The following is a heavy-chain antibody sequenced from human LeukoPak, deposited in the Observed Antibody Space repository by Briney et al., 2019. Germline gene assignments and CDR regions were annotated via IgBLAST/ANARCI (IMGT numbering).Heavy chain of an antibody. CDR3: ARDLVKDYYGSGSYGY. J-gene: IGHJ4*02. Sequence: GGCVRLSRAASGFTFGDYFLRWIRQAPGRGLEGISYIRSRGVTIYYAHSVNGRFTISRDKPKNALYPQKNTLRAEDTAVYYCARDLVKDYYGSGSYGYWGQGTLVTVSS. CDR2: IRSRGVTI. V-gene: IGHV3-11*01. D-gene: IGHD3-10*01. CDR1: GFTFGDYF.